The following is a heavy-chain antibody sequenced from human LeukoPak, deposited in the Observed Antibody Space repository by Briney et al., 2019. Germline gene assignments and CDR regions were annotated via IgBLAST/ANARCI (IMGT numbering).Heavy chain of an antibody. CDR3: AKDATAVVGTVYMDV. V-gene: IGHV3-30*04. Sequence: GGSLRLSCAASGFAFSSYAMHWVRQAPGKGLEWLAIISYDGITEDYSDSVKGRFSISRDNFKNTLFLQMNGLRDEDTAVYYCAKDATAVVGTVYMDVWGKGTTVTISS. D-gene: IGHD6-13*01. J-gene: IGHJ6*03. CDR2: ISYDGITE. CDR1: GFAFSSYA.